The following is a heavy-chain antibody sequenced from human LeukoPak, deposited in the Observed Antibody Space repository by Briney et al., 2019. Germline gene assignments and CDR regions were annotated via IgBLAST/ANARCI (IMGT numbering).Heavy chain of an antibody. CDR3: ARDSYYDILTEGY. CDR2: ISAYNGNT. CDR1: GYTFTGYY. Sequence: GASVKVSCKASGYTFTGYYMHWVRQAPGQGLEWMGWISAYNGNTNYAQKLQGRVTMTTDTSTSTAYMELRSLRSDDTAVYYCARDSYYDILTEGYWGQGTLVTVSS. D-gene: IGHD3-9*01. V-gene: IGHV1-18*04. J-gene: IGHJ4*02.